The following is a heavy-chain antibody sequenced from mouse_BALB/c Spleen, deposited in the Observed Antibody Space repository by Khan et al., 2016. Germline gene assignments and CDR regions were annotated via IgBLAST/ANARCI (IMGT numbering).Heavy chain of an antibody. D-gene: IGHD3-3*01. J-gene: IGHJ3*01. CDR2: IYPGNGNT. CDR1: GYTFTSYY. V-gene: IGHV1S56*01. Sequence: QVQLQQSGPELVKPGASVRISCKASGYTFTSYYIHWVKQRPGQGLEWIGWIYPGNGNTKYNEKFKGRATLTADKSSTTAYMQLSSLTSEDSPGYFCARPGTRAWFAYWGQGTLVTVPA. CDR3: ARPGTRAWFAY.